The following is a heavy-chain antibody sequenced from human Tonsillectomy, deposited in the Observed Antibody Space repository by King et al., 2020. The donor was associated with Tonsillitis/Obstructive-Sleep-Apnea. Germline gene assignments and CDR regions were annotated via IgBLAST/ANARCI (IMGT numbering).Heavy chain of an antibody. J-gene: IGHJ4*02. V-gene: IGHV3-23*04. D-gene: IGHD2-2*01. Sequence: DVQLVESGGGLVQPGGSLRLSCAASGFTFSSYAMSWVRQAPGKGLEWVSAISGRGGSTYYADSVKGRFTISRDNSKNTLYLQMNSLRAKDTAEYYCAKDAYIVVVPAAISEPLLDYWGQGTLVTVSS. CDR3: AKDAYIVVVPAAISEPLLDY. CDR2: ISGRGGST. CDR1: GFTFSSYA.